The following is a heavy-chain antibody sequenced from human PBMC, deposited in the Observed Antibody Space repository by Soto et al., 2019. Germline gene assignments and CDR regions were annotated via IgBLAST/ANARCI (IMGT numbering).Heavy chain of an antibody. D-gene: IGHD3-10*01. V-gene: IGHV1-69*06. Sequence: QVQLEQSGAEVKKPGSSVKVSCKASGGTLSDHGVAWLRQAPGQGLEWMGGTIPVFNTAKYAQKFQGRVTVTADKFTNIAYMDLSSLRSEDSAFYFCERGVYGSGNYYTGPSAFDIWGQGTMVIVSS. CDR2: TIPVFNTA. CDR3: ERGVYGSGNYYTGPSAFDI. J-gene: IGHJ3*02. CDR1: GGTLSDHG.